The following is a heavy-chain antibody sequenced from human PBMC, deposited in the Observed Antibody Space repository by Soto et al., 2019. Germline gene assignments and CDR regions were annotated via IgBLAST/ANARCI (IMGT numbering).Heavy chain of an antibody. CDR3: ARGNYDILTGYDY. D-gene: IGHD3-9*01. J-gene: IGHJ4*02. V-gene: IGHV4-30-4*01. Sequence: SETLSLTCTVSGGSISSGDYYWSWIRQPPGKGLEWIGYIYYSGSTYYNPSLKSRVTISVDTSKNQFSLKLSSVTAADTAVYYCARGNYDILTGYDYWGQGTLVTV. CDR2: IYYSGST. CDR1: GGSISSGDYY.